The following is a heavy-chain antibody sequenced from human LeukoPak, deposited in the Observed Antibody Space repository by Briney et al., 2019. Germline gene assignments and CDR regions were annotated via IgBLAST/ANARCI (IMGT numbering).Heavy chain of an antibody. CDR3: AKGLTTNCRGCYFDY. Sequence: PGGSLRLSCAASGFTFSSYAMSWVRQAPGKGLEWVSAISGSGESTYYADSVRGRFTISRDNSKNTLYLQMNSLRAEDTAVYYCAKGLTTNCRGCYFDYWGQGTLVTVSS. CDR1: GFTFSSYA. J-gene: IGHJ4*02. D-gene: IGHD1-1*01. CDR2: ISGSGEST. V-gene: IGHV3-23*01.